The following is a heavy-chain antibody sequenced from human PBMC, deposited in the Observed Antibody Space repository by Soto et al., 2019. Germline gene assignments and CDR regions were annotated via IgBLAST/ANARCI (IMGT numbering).Heavy chain of an antibody. CDR1: GFSFFFSA. J-gene: IGHJ4*02. CDR3: ARSRDSDAWYSLDY. D-gene: IGHD6-19*01. CDR2: ISGRAEKT. V-gene: IGHV3-23*01. Sequence: EVQLLESGGGLVQPGGSLRLSCAAYGFSFFFSALSWVRQTPGGGLGWVSSISGRAEKTYYADSVKGRFTISRHISKGTLSLEMTSLRAEDSALYYCARSRDSDAWYSLDYWGQGTLVTVSS.